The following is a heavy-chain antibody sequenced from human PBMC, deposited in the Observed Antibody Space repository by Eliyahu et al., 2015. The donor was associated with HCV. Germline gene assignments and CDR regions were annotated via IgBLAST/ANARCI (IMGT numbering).Heavy chain of an antibody. J-gene: IGHJ6*02. Sequence: EVQLVESGGGLVQPGGSLRLSCAAXGFTFXSXWXXWVRQAPGKGLEWVANIKQDGSEKYYVDSVKGRFTISRDNAKNSLYLQMNSLRAEDTAVYYCARGDGSGSYYNIYYYGMDVWGQGTTVTVSS. CDR2: IKQDGSEK. D-gene: IGHD3-10*01. CDR1: GFTFXSXW. CDR3: ARGDGSGSYYNIYYYGMDV. V-gene: IGHV3-7*01.